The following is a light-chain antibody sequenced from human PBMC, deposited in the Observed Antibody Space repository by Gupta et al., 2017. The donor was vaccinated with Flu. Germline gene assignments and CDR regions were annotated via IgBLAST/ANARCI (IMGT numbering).Light chain of an antibody. CDR3: SSYTASSTYV. Sequence: QSALTQPASVSASPGQSITISCTGTSSDVGSHDYVSWYQHHPGKAPKLMIYEVVNRPSGVSNRFSGSKSANTASLTISGLQAADEADYYCSSYTASSTYVFGSGTKVTVL. J-gene: IGLJ1*01. CDR1: SSDVGSHDY. CDR2: EVV. V-gene: IGLV2-14*01.